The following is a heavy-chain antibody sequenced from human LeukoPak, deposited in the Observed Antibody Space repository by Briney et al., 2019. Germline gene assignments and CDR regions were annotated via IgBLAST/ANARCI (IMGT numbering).Heavy chain of an antibody. J-gene: IGHJ4*02. Sequence: SGPALVKPTQTLTLTCTFSGFSLSTSGMRVSWIRQPPGKALEWLARIDWDDVKFYNTSLKTRLTISKDTSKNQVVLTMTNMDPVDTATYYCARIPTYGDYAYFDYWGQGTLVTVSS. CDR3: ARIPTYGDYAYFDY. V-gene: IGHV2-70*04. D-gene: IGHD4-17*01. CDR1: GFSLSTSGMR. CDR2: IDWDDVK.